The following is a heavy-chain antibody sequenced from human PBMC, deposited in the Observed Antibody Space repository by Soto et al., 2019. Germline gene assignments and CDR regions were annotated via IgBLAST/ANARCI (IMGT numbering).Heavy chain of an antibody. J-gene: IGHJ4*02. V-gene: IGHV3-23*01. Sequence: EVQLLESGGGLVQPGGSLRLSCAASGFTFSSYGINWVRQAPGKGLEWVSGISGSGDSTHYADSVKGRFTISRDNSKNTLYLQMNSLRAEDTAVCYCAKQAPYSNSWYEIDHWGQGTLVTVSS. CDR2: ISGSGDST. CDR1: GFTFSSYG. D-gene: IGHD6-13*01. CDR3: AKQAPYSNSWYEIDH.